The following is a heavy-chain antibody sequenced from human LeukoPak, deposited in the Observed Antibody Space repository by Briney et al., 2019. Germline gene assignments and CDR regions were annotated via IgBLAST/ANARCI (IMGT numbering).Heavy chain of an antibody. CDR2: IASDGSST. CDR3: ARGRPHGNDY. Sequence: PGRSLRLSCAASGFTFSSCWMNWVRRAPGKGLVWVSRIASDGSSTTYADSVKGRFSISRDNAKNTLYLQMNSLRVEDTAVYYCARGRPHGNDYWGQGTLVTVSS. J-gene: IGHJ4*02. D-gene: IGHD4-23*01. V-gene: IGHV3-74*01. CDR1: GFTFSSCW.